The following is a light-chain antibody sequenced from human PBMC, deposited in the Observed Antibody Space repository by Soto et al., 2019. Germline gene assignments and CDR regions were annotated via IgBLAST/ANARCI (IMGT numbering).Light chain of an antibody. V-gene: IGLV4-69*01. CDR2: INSDGSH. CDR3: QTWGTGIQL. Sequence: QLVLTQSPSASASLGASVKLTCTLSSGHSSYAIAWHQQQPEKGPRFLMKINSDGSHKKGDGIPDRFSGSTSGAERYLTISSLQSEDEADYYCQTWGTGIQLFGGGTKLTVL. J-gene: IGLJ2*01. CDR1: SGHSSYA.